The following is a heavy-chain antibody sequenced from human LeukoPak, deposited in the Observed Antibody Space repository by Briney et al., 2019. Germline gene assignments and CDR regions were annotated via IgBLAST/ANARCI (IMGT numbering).Heavy chain of an antibody. Sequence: GGSLRLSCAASGFTFSSYSMNWVRQAPGKGLEWVSSISSSSSYIYYADSVKGRFTISRDNAKNSLYLQMNSLRAEDTAVYYCARLYCSSTSCYGFDYWGQGTPVTVSS. J-gene: IGHJ4*02. D-gene: IGHD2-2*01. V-gene: IGHV3-21*01. CDR1: GFTFSSYS. CDR3: ARLYCSSTSCYGFDY. CDR2: ISSSSSYI.